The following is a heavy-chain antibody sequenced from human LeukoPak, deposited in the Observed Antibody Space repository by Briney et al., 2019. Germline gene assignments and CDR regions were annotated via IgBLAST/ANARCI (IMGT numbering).Heavy chain of an antibody. CDR2: IYYSGST. CDR1: GFTFSDYY. Sequence: LRLSCAASGFTFSDYYMSWIRQPPGKGLEWIGYIYYSGSTNYNPSLKSRVTISVDASKNQFSLKLSSVTAADTAVYYCARVRRYYYDSSGYSYFDYWGQGTLVTVSS. D-gene: IGHD3-22*01. V-gene: IGHV4-59*01. CDR3: ARVRRYYYDSSGYSYFDY. J-gene: IGHJ4*02.